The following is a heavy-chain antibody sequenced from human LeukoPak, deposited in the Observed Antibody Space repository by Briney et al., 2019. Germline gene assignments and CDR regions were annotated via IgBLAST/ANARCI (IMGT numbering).Heavy chain of an antibody. J-gene: IGHJ4*02. V-gene: IGHV4-38-2*02. D-gene: IGHD6-19*01. Sequence: SETLSLTCTVSGYSISSGYYWGWIRQPPGKGLEWIGSIYHSGGTYYNPSLKSRVTISVDTSKNQFSLKLSSVTAADTAVYYCARAEMQWLVLYWGQGTLVTVSS. CDR1: GYSISSGYY. CDR3: ARAEMQWLVLY. CDR2: IYHSGGT.